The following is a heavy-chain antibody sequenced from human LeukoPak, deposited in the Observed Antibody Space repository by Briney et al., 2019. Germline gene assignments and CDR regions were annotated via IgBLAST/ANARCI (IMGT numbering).Heavy chain of an antibody. D-gene: IGHD6-19*01. CDR1: GGTFSSYA. CDR2: IIPIFGTA. V-gene: IGHV1-69*01. CDR3: AREVAGTSWFDP. Sequence: SVKVSCKASGGTFSSYAISWVRQAPGQGLEWMGGIIPIFGTANYAQKFQGRVTITADESTSTAYMELSSLRSEDRAVYYCAREVAGTSWFDPWGQGTLVTVSS. J-gene: IGHJ5*02.